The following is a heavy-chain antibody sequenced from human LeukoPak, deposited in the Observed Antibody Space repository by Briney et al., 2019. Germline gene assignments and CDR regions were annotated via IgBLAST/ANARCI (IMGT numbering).Heavy chain of an antibody. Sequence: GSLRLSCGASGFTFDHYWMSWVRQAPGKGLEGVANIKPDGSEKYYVESVKGRFTSSRDNAKNSLNLKMSSLRVEDTAVYYCARVGKEGISHHMDVWGKGTTVTVSS. CDR1: GFTFDHYW. CDR2: IKPDGSEK. V-gene: IGHV3-7*01. J-gene: IGHJ6*04. CDR3: ARVGKEGISHHMDV. D-gene: IGHD3-3*02.